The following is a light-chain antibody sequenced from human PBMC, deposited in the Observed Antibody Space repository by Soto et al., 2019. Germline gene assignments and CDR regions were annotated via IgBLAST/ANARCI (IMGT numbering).Light chain of an antibody. Sequence: EIVLTQSPGTLSLSPGERATLSCRASQSVSSSYLAWYQQKPGQAPRLLIYNTSSRATGIPDRFSGSGSGTDFTLTISRLELEDFAVYYCQQYGSSLLTLGGGTKVDIK. CDR3: QQYGSSLLT. CDR2: NTS. V-gene: IGKV3-20*01. CDR1: QSVSSSY. J-gene: IGKJ4*01.